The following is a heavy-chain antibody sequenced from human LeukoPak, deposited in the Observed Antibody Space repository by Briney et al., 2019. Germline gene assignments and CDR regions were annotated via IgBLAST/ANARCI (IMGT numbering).Heavy chain of an antibody. V-gene: IGHV3-74*01. Sequence: PGGSLRLSCAAPGFSFSTHWMHWVRQAPGKGLVYVAQINSDGSATAYADSVKGRFTISRDNAKNTLYLEMISLRAEDTAVYYCGSLTVVAKDHWGQGTLVTVSS. J-gene: IGHJ4*02. CDR2: INSDGSAT. CDR3: GSLTVVAKDH. CDR1: GFSFSTHW. D-gene: IGHD3-22*01.